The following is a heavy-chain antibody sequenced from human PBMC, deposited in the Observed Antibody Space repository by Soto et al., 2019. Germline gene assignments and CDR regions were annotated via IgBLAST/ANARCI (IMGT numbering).Heavy chain of an antibody. Sequence: GGSLTLACTPSGLTSTYNAMSWDRPAPGKGLQWVSTVSGNGENTYYAESVRGRFTISRDTSKNPRYLQMNSRKAEHTPVYYCARLPGGPAPRPAYWGQGTPVTVSS. CDR2: VSGNGENT. D-gene: IGHD6-6*01. CDR3: ARLPGGPAPRPAY. CDR1: GLTSTYNA. J-gene: IGHJ4*02. V-gene: IGHV3-23*01.